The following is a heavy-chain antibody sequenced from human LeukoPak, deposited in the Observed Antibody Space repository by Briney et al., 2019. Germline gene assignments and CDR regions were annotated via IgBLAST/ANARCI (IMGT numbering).Heavy chain of an antibody. J-gene: IGHJ4*02. CDR1: GFTFSSYA. D-gene: IGHD1-1*01. CDR2: ISYDGSNK. CDR3: ASPPRSTTGTAGMGDY. V-gene: IGHV3-30-3*01. Sequence: GGSLRLSCAASGFTFSSYAMHWVRQAPGKGLEWVAVISYDGSNKYYADSVKGRFTISRDNSKNPLYLQMNSLRAEDTAVYYCASPPRSTTGTAGMGDYWGQGTLVTVSS.